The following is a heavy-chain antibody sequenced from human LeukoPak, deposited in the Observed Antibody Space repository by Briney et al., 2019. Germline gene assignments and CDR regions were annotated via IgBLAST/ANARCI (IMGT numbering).Heavy chain of an antibody. CDR2: INPSGGST. CDR3: AMNYYDSSGYYPPRRNIDY. D-gene: IGHD3-22*01. V-gene: IGHV1-46*01. Sequence: SVKVSCKASGYTFTSYYMHWVRQAPGQGLEWMGIINPSGGSTSYAQKFQGRVTMTRDTSTSTVYMELSSLRSEVTAVYYCAMNYYDSSGYYPPRRNIDYWGQGTLVTVSS. CDR1: GYTFTSYY. J-gene: IGHJ4*02.